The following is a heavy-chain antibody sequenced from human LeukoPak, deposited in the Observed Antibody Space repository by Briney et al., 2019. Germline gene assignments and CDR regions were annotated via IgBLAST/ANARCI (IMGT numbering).Heavy chain of an antibody. CDR1: GGSISSSSYY. J-gene: IGHJ6*02. CDR2: IYYSGST. D-gene: IGHD2-21*01. Sequence: PSETLSLTCTVSGGSISSSSYYWSWIRQPPGKGLEWIGYIYYSGSTNYNPSLKSRVTISVDTSKNQFSLKLSSVTAADTAVYYCARVFNYGMDVWGQGTTVTVSS. V-gene: IGHV4-61*01. CDR3: ARVFNYGMDV.